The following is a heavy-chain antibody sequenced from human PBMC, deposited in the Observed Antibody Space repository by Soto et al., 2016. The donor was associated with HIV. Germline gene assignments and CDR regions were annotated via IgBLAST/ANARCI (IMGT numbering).Heavy chain of an antibody. CDR2: INPNSGGT. D-gene: IGHD6-19*01. CDR3: ARDMGHEGRQWLVQPGAFDT. CDR1: GYTFTGYY. V-gene: IGHV1-2*02. Sequence: QVQLVQSGAEVKKPGASVKVSCKASGYTFTGYYMHWVRQAPGQGLEWMGWINPNSGGTNYAQKFQGRVTMTRDTSISTAYTELSRLRSDDTAVYYCARDMGHEGRQWLVQPGAFDTWAKGQWSPSLQ. J-gene: IGHJ3*02.